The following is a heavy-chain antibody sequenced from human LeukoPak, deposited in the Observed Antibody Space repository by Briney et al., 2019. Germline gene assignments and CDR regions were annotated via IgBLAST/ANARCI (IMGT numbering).Heavy chain of an antibody. CDR3: AKSTYEYYFDY. CDR1: GFTVSSNY. J-gene: IGHJ4*02. CDR2: ISGSGGST. D-gene: IGHD3-22*01. V-gene: IGHV3-23*01. Sequence: QPGGSLRLSCAASGFTVSSNYMTWVRQAPGKGLEWVSGISGSGGSTYYGDSVKGRFTISRDNSKNTLYLQMNSLRAEDTAVYYCAKSTYEYYFDYWGQGTLVTVSS.